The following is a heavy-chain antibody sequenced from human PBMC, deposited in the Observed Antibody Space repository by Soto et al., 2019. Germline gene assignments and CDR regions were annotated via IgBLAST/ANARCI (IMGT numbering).Heavy chain of an antibody. J-gene: IGHJ6*02. V-gene: IGHV1-3*01. CDR1: GYTFTSYA. CDR2: INAGNGNT. CDR3: ARDPRDYYGMDV. Sequence: GASVKVSCKASGYTFTSYAMLWVRQAPGQRLEWMGWINAGNGNTKYSQKFQGRVTITRDTSASTAYMELSSLRSEDTAVYYCARDPRDYYGMDVWGQGTTVTVSS.